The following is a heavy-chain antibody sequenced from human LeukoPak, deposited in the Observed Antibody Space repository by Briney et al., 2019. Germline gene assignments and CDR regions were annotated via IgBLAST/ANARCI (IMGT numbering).Heavy chain of an antibody. J-gene: IGHJ4*02. Sequence: PGRSLRISCGASGFIFSSYGMHWVRQAPGKGLEWVAVIWYDGSGKQYADSVKGRFTISRDNSKNTLYLEMNSLRAEDTAVYYCARSYDSSGYYFRTVEYWGQGTLVTVSS. D-gene: IGHD3-22*01. CDR1: GFIFSSYG. V-gene: IGHV3-33*01. CDR3: ARSYDSSGYYFRTVEY. CDR2: IWYDGSGK.